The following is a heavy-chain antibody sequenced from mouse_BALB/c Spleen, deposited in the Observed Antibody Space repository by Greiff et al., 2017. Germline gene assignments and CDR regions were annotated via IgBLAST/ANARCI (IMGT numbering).Heavy chain of an antibody. CDR1: GFNIKDTY. CDR3: ARREVGNYYFDY. CDR2: IDPANGNT. Sequence: EVQVVESGAELVKPGASVKLSCTASGFNIKDTYMHWVKQRPEQGLEWIGRIDPANGNTKYDPKFQGKATITADTSSNTAYLQLSSLTSEDTAVYYCARREVGNYYFDYWGQGTTLTVSS. V-gene: IGHV14-3*02. D-gene: IGHD1-1*01. J-gene: IGHJ2*01.